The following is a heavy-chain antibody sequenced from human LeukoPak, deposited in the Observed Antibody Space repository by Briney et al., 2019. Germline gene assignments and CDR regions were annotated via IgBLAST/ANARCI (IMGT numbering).Heavy chain of an antibody. Sequence: PSETLSLTCAVSGYSISSGYYWVWIRQPPGKGLEWIGSIYHSGSTYYNPSLKSRVTISVDTSKNQFSLKLSSVTAADTAVYYCARNYWNDALYNWFDPWGQGTLVTVSS. CDR3: ARNYWNDALYNWFDP. CDR1: GYSISSGYY. J-gene: IGHJ5*02. D-gene: IGHD1-1*01. V-gene: IGHV4-38-2*01. CDR2: IYHSGST.